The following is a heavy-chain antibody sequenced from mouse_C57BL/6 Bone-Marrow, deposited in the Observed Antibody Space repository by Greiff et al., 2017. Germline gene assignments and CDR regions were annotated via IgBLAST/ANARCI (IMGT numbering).Heavy chain of an antibody. Sequence: DVQLVESGGDLVKPGGSLKLSCAASGFTFSSYGMSWVRQTPDKRLEWVATISSGGSYTYYPDSVKGRFTISRDNAKNTLYLQMSSLKSDDTAMYYCARRKYFDYWGQGTTLTVSS. J-gene: IGHJ2*01. CDR2: ISSGGSYT. CDR1: GFTFSSYG. CDR3: ARRKYFDY. V-gene: IGHV5-6*02.